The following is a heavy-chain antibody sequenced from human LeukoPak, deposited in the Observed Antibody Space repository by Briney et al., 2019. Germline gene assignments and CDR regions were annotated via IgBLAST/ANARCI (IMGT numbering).Heavy chain of an antibody. J-gene: IGHJ5*02. CDR3: ARDVAFYGSSWHNWFDP. V-gene: IGHV1-18*01. CDR1: GYTFSNDG. CDR2: ISAYNGNT. D-gene: IGHD6-13*01. Sequence: ASVKVSCKASGYTFSNDGISWVRQAPGQGLEWMGWISAYNGNTNYAQKLQGRVTMTRDTSTNTAYMELRSLGSDDTAVYYCARDVAFYGSSWHNWFDPWGQGTLVTVSS.